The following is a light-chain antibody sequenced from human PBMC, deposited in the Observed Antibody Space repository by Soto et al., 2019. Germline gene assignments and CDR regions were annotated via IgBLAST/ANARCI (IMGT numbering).Light chain of an antibody. V-gene: IGLV2-14*01. CDR2: DVS. Sequence: QSALTQPASVSGSPGQSITISCTGTSSDVGGYNYVSWYQQHTGKAPKLMIYDVSNRPSGVSNRFSGSKSGNTASLTISGLQAEDEADYYCCSYAGSYTLVFGGGTKVTVL. CDR1: SSDVGGYNY. J-gene: IGLJ3*02. CDR3: CSYAGSYTLV.